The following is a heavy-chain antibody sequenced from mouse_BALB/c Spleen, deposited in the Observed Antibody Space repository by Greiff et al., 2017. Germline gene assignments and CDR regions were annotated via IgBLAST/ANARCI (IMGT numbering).Heavy chain of an antibody. Sequence: QVQLQQSGAELAKPGASVKMSCKASGYTFTSYWMHWVKQRPGQGLEWIGYINPSTGYTEYNQKFKDKATLTADKSSSTAYMQLSSLTSEDSAVYYCARNYRYDEDYYAMDYWGQGTSVTVSS. CDR3: ARNYRYDEDYYAMDY. CDR2: INPSTGYT. D-gene: IGHD2-14*01. J-gene: IGHJ4*01. CDR1: GYTFTSYW. V-gene: IGHV1-7*01.